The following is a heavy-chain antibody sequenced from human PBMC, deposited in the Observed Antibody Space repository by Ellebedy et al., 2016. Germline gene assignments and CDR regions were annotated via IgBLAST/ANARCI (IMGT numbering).Heavy chain of an antibody. D-gene: IGHD4-17*01. CDR1: GFTFSSYG. Sequence: GGSLRLSCAASGFTFSSYGMHWVRQAPGKGLEWVAVISYDGSNKYYADSVKGRFTISRDNAKNSLYLQMNSLRAEDTAVYYCASYGDFLFDYWGQGTLVTVSS. J-gene: IGHJ4*02. V-gene: IGHV3-30*03. CDR3: ASYGDFLFDY. CDR2: ISYDGSNK.